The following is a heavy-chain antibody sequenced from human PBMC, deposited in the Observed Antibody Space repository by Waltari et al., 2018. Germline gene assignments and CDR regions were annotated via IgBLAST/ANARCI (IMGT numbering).Heavy chain of an antibody. Sequence: QVQLVQSGAEVKKPGASVKVSCKASGYTFTSFDITWVRQATGQGLEWMGWMNPNSGNTGYAQKFQGRVTMTRNTSISTAYMELSSLRSEDTAVYYCARGPPVRGGDQTIVYYFDYWGQGTLVTVSS. V-gene: IGHV1-8*01. D-gene: IGHD2-21*01. CDR1: GYTFTSFD. CDR2: MNPNSGNT. CDR3: ARGPPVRGGDQTIVYYFDY. J-gene: IGHJ4*02.